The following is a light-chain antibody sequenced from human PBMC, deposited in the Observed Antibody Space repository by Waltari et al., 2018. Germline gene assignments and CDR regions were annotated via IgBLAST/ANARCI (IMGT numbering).Light chain of an antibody. V-gene: IGLV2-23*01. J-gene: IGLJ1*01. CDR3: CLYAGTYL. CDR1: SSDIGSYNL. CDR2: EGY. Sequence: QSALTQPASVSGSPGQSITISCTGTSSDIGSYNLVSWYQLHPGKAPKLIIYEGYKRPSVLSSHFSASKSGNTASLTISGLQADDEADYYCCLYAGTYLFGTGTRVTVL.